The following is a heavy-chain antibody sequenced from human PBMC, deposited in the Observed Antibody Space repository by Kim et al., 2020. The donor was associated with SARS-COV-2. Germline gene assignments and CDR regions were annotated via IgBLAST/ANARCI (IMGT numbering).Heavy chain of an antibody. CDR1: GGSISSSSYY. Sequence: SETLSLTCTVSGGSISSSSYYWGWIRQPPGKGLEWIGSIYYSGSTYYNPSLKSRVTISVDTSKNQFSLKLSSVTAADTAVYYCARSTGRRIFGVVTEFDP. CDR2: IYYSGST. J-gene: IGHJ5*02. D-gene: IGHD3-3*01. CDR3: ARSTGRRIFGVVTEFDP. V-gene: IGHV4-39*01.